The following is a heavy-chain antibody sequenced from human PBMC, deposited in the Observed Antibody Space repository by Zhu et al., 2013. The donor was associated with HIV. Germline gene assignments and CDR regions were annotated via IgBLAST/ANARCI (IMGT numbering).Heavy chain of an antibody. CDR1: GYNFMDYD. D-gene: IGHD2-15*01. J-gene: IGHJ3*01. Sequence: QVQLLQSGAEVREPGTSVTISCETYGYNFMDYDINWVRQAAGQGLEWMGWMNPKSGHTGFSQKFHGRVYSTSDFTIKTAYLDINSLRHDDTGVYYCARGGGHVVVAVGTFDVWGQGTSVTVSP. CDR2: MNPKSGHT. V-gene: IGHV1-8*03. CDR3: ARGGGHVVVAVGTFDV.